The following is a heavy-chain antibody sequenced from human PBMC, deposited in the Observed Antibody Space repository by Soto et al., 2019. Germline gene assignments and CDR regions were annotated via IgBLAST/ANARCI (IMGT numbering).Heavy chain of an antibody. J-gene: IGHJ3*02. CDR1: GDSVSSNSAA. CDR3: ASGWELNI. V-gene: IGHV6-1*01. D-gene: IGHD3-10*01. Sequence: QVQLQQSGPGLVKPSQTLSLTCVISGDSVSSNSAAWNWIRQSPSRGLEWLGRTYYRSKWYNDYAVSLLSRISXNPDTSKNQFSLQLNSVTPEDTAVYYCASGWELNIWGQGTRITVSS. CDR2: TYYRSKWYN.